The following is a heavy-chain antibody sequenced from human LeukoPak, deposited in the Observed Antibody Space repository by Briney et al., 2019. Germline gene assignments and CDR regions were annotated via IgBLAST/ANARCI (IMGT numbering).Heavy chain of an antibody. CDR2: IYTGTT. V-gene: IGHV4-4*07. CDR3: ARERSGSLDY. J-gene: IGHJ4*02. CDR1: GGSISTFF. D-gene: IGHD1-26*01. Sequence: SETLSLTCTVSGGSISTFFWTWIRQSAGKGLEWIGRIYTGTTYYNPSLESRATISVDTSNNRFSLKLTSLTAADTAVYYCARERSGSLDYWGQGTLVTVSS.